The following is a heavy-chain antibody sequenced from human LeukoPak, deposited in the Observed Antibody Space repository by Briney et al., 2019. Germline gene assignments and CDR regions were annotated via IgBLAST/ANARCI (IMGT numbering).Heavy chain of an antibody. D-gene: IGHD3-9*01. CDR1: GFTFSSYS. V-gene: IGHV3-21*04. Sequence: GGSLRLSCAASGFTFSSYSMNWVRQAPGKGLEWVSSISSSSSYIYYADSVKGRFTISRDNAKNSLYLQMNSLRAEDTAVYYCAKDPRDISTGNYDEFDIWGQGTMVTVSS. J-gene: IGHJ3*02. CDR2: ISSSSSYI. CDR3: AKDPRDISTGNYDEFDI.